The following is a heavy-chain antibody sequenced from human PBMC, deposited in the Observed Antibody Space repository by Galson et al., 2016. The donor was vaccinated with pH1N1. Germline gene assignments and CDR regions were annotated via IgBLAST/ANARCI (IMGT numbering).Heavy chain of an antibody. D-gene: IGHD6-13*01. CDR2: IDPKNGGT. CDR1: GYTFTNYY. V-gene: IGHV1-46*01. Sequence: CKASGYTFTNYYIHWVRQAPGQGLEWLGVIDPKNGGTTYAQKFHGRITLTSDTSTSAASLELSSLKSDDTALYFCARDLARQHDSWGQGTLVTVSS. J-gene: IGHJ4*02. CDR3: ARDLARQHDS.